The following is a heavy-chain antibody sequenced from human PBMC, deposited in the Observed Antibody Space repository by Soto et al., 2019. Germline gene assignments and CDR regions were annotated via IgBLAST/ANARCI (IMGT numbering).Heavy chain of an antibody. CDR1: GFSLSTTGVG. D-gene: IGHD3-10*01. CDR3: ARSLWFGELH. J-gene: IGHJ4*02. V-gene: IGHV2-5*02. CDR2: MYWDNDK. Sequence: QITLKESGPTLVKPTQTLTLTCSFSGFSLSTTGVGVGWIRQSPGKALEWLAIMYWDNDKRYSPSLKSRVTITKDTSNNQVVLTVTNMDPVDTVTYYCARSLWFGELHWGQGALVTVSS.